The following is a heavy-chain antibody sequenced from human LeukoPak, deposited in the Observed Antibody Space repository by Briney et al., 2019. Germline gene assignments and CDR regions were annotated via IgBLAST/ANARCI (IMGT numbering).Heavy chain of an antibody. Sequence: SETLFFTCTASCASVGDYYWSWLRKAAGKRLEWLGRISTSGNTIYNPSLQSRVTISVDVSNNKSSLRLISMTAADTGIYYCAVDNRDFWGQGTLVIVSS. CDR1: CASVGDYY. J-gene: IGHJ4*02. CDR3: AVDNRDF. D-gene: IGHD2/OR15-2a*01. V-gene: IGHV4-4*07. CDR2: ISTSGNT.